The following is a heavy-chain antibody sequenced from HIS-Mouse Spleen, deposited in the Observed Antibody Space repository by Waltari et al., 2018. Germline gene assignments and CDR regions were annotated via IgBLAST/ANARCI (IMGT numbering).Heavy chain of an antibody. CDR3: ARGYCTNGVCYDY. D-gene: IGHD2-8*01. CDR2: TYYRSKLYN. J-gene: IGHJ4*02. CDR1: GDRVPSTSAA. V-gene: IGHV6-1*01. Sequence: VQLQQSGPGLVKPSQTLSLTCAISGDRVPSTSAAWNWTRQSPSRGLEWLGRTYYRSKLYNDYAVSVKSRITINPDTSKNQFSLQLNSVTPEDTAVYYCARGYCTNGVCYDYWGQGTLVTVSS.